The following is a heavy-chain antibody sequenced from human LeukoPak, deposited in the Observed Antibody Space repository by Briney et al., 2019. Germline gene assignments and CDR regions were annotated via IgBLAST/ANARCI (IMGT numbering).Heavy chain of an antibody. V-gene: IGHV4-38-2*02. CDR1: GYSISSGYY. D-gene: IGHD6-13*01. J-gene: IGHJ4*02. Sequence: SETLSLTCTVSGYSISSGYYWGWIRQPPGKGLEWIGRIYTNGSTNYNPSLKSRVTISVDEPNNQFSSQLRSAPPAYTAVSHGATIAAAVTAQFDYSGEGSLVTVSS. CDR3: ATIAAAVTAQFDY. CDR2: IYTNGST.